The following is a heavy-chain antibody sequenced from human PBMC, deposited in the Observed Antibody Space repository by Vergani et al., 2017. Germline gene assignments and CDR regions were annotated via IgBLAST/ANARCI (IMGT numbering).Heavy chain of an antibody. J-gene: IGHJ3*02. D-gene: IGHD3-22*01. CDR3: AKDRSSSGYANAVDI. V-gene: IGHV3-23*04. Sequence: EVQLVESGGGLLKPGGSLSLSCAPSGFTFSSYAMSWVRQAPGKGLEWVSAISGSGGSTYYADSVKGRFTISRDKSKNTLYLQMNSLRAEDTAVYYCAKDRSSSGYANAVDIWGQGTMVTVSS. CDR1: GFTFSSYA. CDR2: ISGSGGST.